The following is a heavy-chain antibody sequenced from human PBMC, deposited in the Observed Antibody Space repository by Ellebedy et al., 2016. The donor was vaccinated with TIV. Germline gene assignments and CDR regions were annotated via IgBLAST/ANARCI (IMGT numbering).Heavy chain of an antibody. CDR3: AITSSTYFDY. CDR2: ISSRSATI. Sequence: PGGSLRPSCAASGFTFSSYEMNRVRQAPGKGLEWVSYISSRSATIYYADSVKGRFTISRDNAKNSLYLQMSSLRAEDTAFYYCAITSSTYFDYWGQGTLVTVSS. J-gene: IGHJ4*02. V-gene: IGHV3-48*03. CDR1: GFTFSSYE. D-gene: IGHD2-2*01.